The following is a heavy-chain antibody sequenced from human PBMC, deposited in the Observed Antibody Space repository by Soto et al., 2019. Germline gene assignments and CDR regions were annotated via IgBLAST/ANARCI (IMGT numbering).Heavy chain of an antibody. CDR1: VGSFSGYY. Sequence: SETLSLTCAVYVGSFSGYYWSWIRQPPGKGLEWIGDINHSGSTNYNPSLKSRVTISVDTSKNQFSLKLSFVTAADTAVYYCARHGDYYGMDVWSQGNTVTVSS. CDR3: ARHGDYYGMDV. CDR2: INHSGST. V-gene: IGHV4-34*01. J-gene: IGHJ6*02. D-gene: IGHD3-16*01.